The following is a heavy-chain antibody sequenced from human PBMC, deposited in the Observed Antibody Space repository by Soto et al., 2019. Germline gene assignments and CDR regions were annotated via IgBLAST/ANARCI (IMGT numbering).Heavy chain of an antibody. D-gene: IGHD2-15*01. CDR1: GYTFTIYG. CDR2: ISAYNGNT. CDR3: ARELRYCSGGSCYWESAFDI. J-gene: IGHJ3*02. V-gene: IGHV1-18*01. Sequence: ASVKVFCKASGYTFTIYGISWVRQAPGQGLEWMGWISAYNGNTNYAQKLQGRVTMTTDTSTSTAYMELRSLRSDDTAVYYCARELRYCSGGSCYWESAFDIWGQGTMVTVAS.